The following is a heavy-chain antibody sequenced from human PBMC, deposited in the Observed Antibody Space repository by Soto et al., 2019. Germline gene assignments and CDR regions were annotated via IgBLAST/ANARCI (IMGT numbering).Heavy chain of an antibody. CDR2: ISYDGILK. J-gene: IGHJ6*02. CDR1: GFTFSAFG. D-gene: IGHD3-10*01. CDR3: AKDFKVSGGHYGSLNYYYGMDV. Sequence: GGSLRLSCAASGFTFSAFGMHWVRQAPGKGLEWVAIISYDGILKYYADSVKGRFTISRDTSKGALYLQMNSLRPEDTAVYYCAKDFKVSGGHYGSLNYYYGMDVWGQGTTVTVYS. V-gene: IGHV3-30*18.